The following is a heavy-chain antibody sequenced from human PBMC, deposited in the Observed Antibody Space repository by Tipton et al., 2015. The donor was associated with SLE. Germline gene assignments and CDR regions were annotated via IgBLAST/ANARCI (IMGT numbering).Heavy chain of an antibody. J-gene: IGHJ6*02. CDR1: GGSISSYY. CDR3: AREAEVYGMDV. Sequence: LPLTCTISGGSISSYYWSWIRQAPGKGLEWIGHIFYSGSTNYNPSLKSRVTISVDTSKSQFSLKLTSVTAADTAVYYCAREAEVYGMDVWGQGTTVTVSS. CDR2: IFYSGST. V-gene: IGHV4-59*01.